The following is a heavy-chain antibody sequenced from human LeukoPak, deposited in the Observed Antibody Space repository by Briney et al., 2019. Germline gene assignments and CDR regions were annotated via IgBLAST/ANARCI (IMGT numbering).Heavy chain of an antibody. Sequence: ASVKVSCKASGYTFTSYGISWVRQAPGQGLEWMGWISAYNGNTNYAQKLQGRVTMTTDTSTSTAYMELRSLRSDDTAVYYCARGTGYSSSWYGGDNWFDPWGQGTLVTVSS. J-gene: IGHJ5*02. CDR2: ISAYNGNT. D-gene: IGHD6-13*01. CDR3: ARGTGYSSSWYGGDNWFDP. CDR1: GYTFTSYG. V-gene: IGHV1-18*01.